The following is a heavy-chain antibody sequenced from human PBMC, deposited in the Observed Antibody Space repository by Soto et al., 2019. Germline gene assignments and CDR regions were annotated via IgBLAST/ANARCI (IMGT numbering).Heavy chain of an antibody. V-gene: IGHV1-18*01. CDR2: ISSYNGNT. CDR3: ARYCSGGSCYHNWFDP. D-gene: IGHD2-15*01. CDR1: GYTFSSYGTTYG. Sequence: QVQLVQSGAEVKKPGASVKVSCKSSGYTFSSYGTTYGISWVRQAPGQGLEWMGWISSYNGNTNYAQKFQGRVTMTXATXTXKAYMELRSLRSDDTAVYYCARYCSGGSCYHNWFDPWGQGTLVTVSS. J-gene: IGHJ5*02.